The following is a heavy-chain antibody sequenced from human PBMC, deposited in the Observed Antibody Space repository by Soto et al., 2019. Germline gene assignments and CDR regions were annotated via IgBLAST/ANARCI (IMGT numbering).Heavy chain of an antibody. CDR1: GFSFSSYG. J-gene: IGHJ6*02. D-gene: IGHD6-6*01. CDR3: AKPMYRSSSAGDYYYGMDV. V-gene: IGHV3-30*18. CDR2: ISYDGSDK. Sequence: PGGSLRLSCAASGFSFSSYGMHWVRQAPGKGLEWVAVISYDGSDKYYADSVKGRFTISRDNSKNTLYLQMNSLRGEDTAVYYCAKPMYRSSSAGDYYYGMDVWGQGTTVTVSS.